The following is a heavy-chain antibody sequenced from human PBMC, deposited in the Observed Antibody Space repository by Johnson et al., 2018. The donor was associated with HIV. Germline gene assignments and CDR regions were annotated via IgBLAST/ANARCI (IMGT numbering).Heavy chain of an antibody. CDR3: ASGDDDGF. D-gene: IGHD5-12*01. CDR1: GFTFSSYD. J-gene: IGHJ3*01. Sequence: VQLVESGGGLIQPGGSLRLSCAASGFTFSSYDMHWVRQATGKGLEWVSAIGTAGSTYYADSVKGRFTISRDNSKNTVSLQMIILRPKDTGVYFCASGDDDGFWGQGTMVTVSS. CDR2: IGTAGST. V-gene: IGHV3-13*01.